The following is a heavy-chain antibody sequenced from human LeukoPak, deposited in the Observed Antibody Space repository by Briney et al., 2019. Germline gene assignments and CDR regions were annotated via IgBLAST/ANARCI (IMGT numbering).Heavy chain of an antibody. CDR1: GYNYATSG. D-gene: IGHD1-26*01. J-gene: IGHJ4*02. CDR2: ISVQNGNV. Sequence: GASVKVSCKTSGYNYATSGISWVRQAPGQGLEWMGWISVQNGNVKYSQRFQGRVNLTTDTSTTSAYMDLRSLTSDDTAVYYCARDSGSYGNYFDNWGQGTLVTVSS. CDR3: ARDSGSYGNYFDN. V-gene: IGHV1-18*01.